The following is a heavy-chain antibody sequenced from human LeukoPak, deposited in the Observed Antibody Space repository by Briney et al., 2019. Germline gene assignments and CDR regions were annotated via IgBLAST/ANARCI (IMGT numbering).Heavy chain of an antibody. CDR3: ARVVVATFWYYYYYMDV. CDR2: MNPNGGNT. D-gene: IGHD2-15*01. CDR1: GYTFTSYD. Sequence: ASVKVSCKASGYTFTSYDINWVRQAPGQGLEWMGWMNPNGGNTGYAQKFQGRVTMTRNTSISTAYMELSSLRSEDTAGYYCARVVVATFWYYYYYMDVWGKGTTVTVSS. V-gene: IGHV1-8*01. J-gene: IGHJ6*03.